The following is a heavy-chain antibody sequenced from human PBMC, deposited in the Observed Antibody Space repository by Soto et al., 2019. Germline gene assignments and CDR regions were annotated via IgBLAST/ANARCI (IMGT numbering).Heavy chain of an antibody. J-gene: IGHJ5*02. D-gene: IGHD3-3*01. CDR1: GGSISSYY. CDR3: ARDYDFWSGSLSP. CDR2: IYYSGST. Sequence: PSETLSLTCTVSGGSISSYYWSWIRQPPGKGLEWIGYIYYSGSTNYNPSLKSRVTISVDTSKNQFSLKLGSVTAADTAVYYCARDYDFWSGSLSPWGQGTLVTVSS. V-gene: IGHV4-59*01.